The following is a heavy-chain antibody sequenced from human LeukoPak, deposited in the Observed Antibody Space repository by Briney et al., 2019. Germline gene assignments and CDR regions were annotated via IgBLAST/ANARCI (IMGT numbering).Heavy chain of an antibody. J-gene: IGHJ4*02. CDR2: IYYSGST. V-gene: IGHV4-59*01. Sequence: PSETLSLTCTVPGGSISSYYWSWIRQPPGKGLEWIGYIYYSGSTHYNPSLKSRVTISVDTSKNQFSLKLSSVTAADTAVYYCARETGRSPFDYWGQGTLVTVSS. D-gene: IGHD4-17*01. CDR3: ARETGRSPFDY. CDR1: GGSISSYY.